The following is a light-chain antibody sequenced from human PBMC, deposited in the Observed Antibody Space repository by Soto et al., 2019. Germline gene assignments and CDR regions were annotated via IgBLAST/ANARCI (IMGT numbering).Light chain of an antibody. CDR1: SRDVGAYNY. J-gene: IGLJ2*01. V-gene: IGLV2-11*01. CDR2: DVS. Sequence: QSALTQTRSVSGSPGQSVTSSCTGTSRDVGAYNYVSWFQQHPGKAPKLMMSDVSTRPSGVPDRFSGSKSGTTASLTISGLQAEDEADYYCCSYAGSYTVLFGGGTQLPVL. CDR3: CSYAGSYTVL.